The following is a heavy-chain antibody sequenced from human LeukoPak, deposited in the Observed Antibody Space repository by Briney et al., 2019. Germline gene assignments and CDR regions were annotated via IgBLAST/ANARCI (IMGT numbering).Heavy chain of an antibody. J-gene: IGHJ4*02. CDR1: GYAFTTTY. CDR3: ARGGTYYPCIDY. D-gene: IGHD1-26*01. Sequence: ASVKVSCKASGYAFTTTYINWVRQAPGQGLEWMGRISAYNGYTSYAQKFQGRVAMTTDSSTSIAYMDLASLTSDDTAAYYCARGGTYYPCIDYWGQGTLVTVSS. V-gene: IGHV1-18*01. CDR2: ISAYNGYT.